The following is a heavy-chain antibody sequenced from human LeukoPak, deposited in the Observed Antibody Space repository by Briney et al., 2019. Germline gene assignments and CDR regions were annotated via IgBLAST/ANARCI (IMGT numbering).Heavy chain of an antibody. CDR2: ISDSGGST. V-gene: IGHV3-23*01. J-gene: IGHJ4*02. CDR3: AKRGVVIRVILVGFHKEAYYFDS. D-gene: IGHD3-22*01. CDR1: GFTFSSYA. Sequence: GGSLRLSCAASGFTFSSYAMSWVRQAPGKGLEWVAGISDSGGSTNYADSVKGRFTTSRDNPKNTLYLQMNSLRAEDTAVYFCAKRGVVIRVILVGFHKEAYYFDSWGQGALVTVSS.